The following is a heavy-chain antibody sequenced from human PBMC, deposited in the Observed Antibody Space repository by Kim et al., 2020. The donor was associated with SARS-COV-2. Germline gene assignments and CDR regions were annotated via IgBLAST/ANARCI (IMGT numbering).Heavy chain of an antibody. D-gene: IGHD3-9*01. Sequence: SETLSLTCTVSGGSLSDMYWSWVRQTPGSGLQWIGEISHSGITKYNPSLKSRVNITKDTSNRQFSLELISVTAADTAVYYCARSFGWFALDYWGQGTLVAVSS. J-gene: IGHJ4*02. CDR1: GGSLSDMY. CDR2: ISHSGIT. CDR3: ARSFGWFALDY. V-gene: IGHV4-34*01.